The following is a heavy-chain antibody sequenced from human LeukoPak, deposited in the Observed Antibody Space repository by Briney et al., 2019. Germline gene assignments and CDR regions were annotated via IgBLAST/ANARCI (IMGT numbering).Heavy chain of an antibody. CDR3: ARFISGYYYYFGY. CDR1: GYTFTGYG. CDR2: INAYNGNT. D-gene: IGHD5-12*01. J-gene: IGHJ4*02. V-gene: IGHV1-18*01. Sequence: ASVKVSCKASGYTFTGYGITWVRQAPGQGLEWMGWINAYNGNTDYSQKLQGRVTMTTDTSTSTAYMELRSLRSDDTAVYYCARFISGYYYYFGYWGQGTLVTVSS.